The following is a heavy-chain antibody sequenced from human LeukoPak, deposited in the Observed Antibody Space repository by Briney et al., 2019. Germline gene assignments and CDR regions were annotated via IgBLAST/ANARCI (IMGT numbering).Heavy chain of an antibody. CDR3: ATGYLYYFDY. Sequence: PGGSLRLSCAASGFTFSSYEMNWVRQAPGKGLEWVSYISSSGSTIYYADSVKGRFTISRDNAKNSLCLQMNSLRAEDTAVYYCATGYLYYFDYWGQGTLVTVSS. V-gene: IGHV3-48*03. CDR1: GFTFSSYE. J-gene: IGHJ4*02. D-gene: IGHD5-18*01. CDR2: ISSSGSTI.